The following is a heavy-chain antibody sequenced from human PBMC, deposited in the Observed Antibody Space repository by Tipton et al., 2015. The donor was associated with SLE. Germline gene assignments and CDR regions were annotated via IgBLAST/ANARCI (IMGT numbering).Heavy chain of an antibody. D-gene: IGHD6-19*01. CDR2: VYDIEFT. J-gene: IGHJ4*02. CDR1: GASISSYY. V-gene: IGHV4-59*01. CDR3: ARGEAGDY. Sequence: TLSLTCTVSGASISSYYWSWIRQPPGKGLEWIGYVYDIEFTNYNPSLKSRVTISVDTSKNQFSLKLSSVTAADTAVYYCARGEAGDYWGQGTLVTVSS.